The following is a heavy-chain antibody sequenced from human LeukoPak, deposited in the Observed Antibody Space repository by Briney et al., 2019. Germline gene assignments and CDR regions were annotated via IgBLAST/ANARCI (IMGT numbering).Heavy chain of an antibody. CDR2: INPNSGGT. Sequence: ASVKVSCKASGYTFTSYGITWVRQAPGQGLEWMGWINPNSGGTNYAQKLQGRVTMTTDTSTSTAYMELRSLRSDDTAVYYCARDRGSGTYDILTGYYYSNWFDPWGQGTLVTVSS. CDR3: ARDRGSGTYDILTGYYYSNWFDP. V-gene: IGHV1-18*01. J-gene: IGHJ5*02. CDR1: GYTFTSYG. D-gene: IGHD3-9*01.